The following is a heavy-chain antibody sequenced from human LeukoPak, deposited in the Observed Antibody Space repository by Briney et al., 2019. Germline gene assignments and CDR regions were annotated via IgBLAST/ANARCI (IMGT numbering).Heavy chain of an antibody. D-gene: IGHD3-16*01. V-gene: IGHV3-7*03. Sequence: GSLRLSCVASGFSVNSGYVAWVRQAPGKGLEWVASINHNGNVNYYVDSVKGRFTISRDNAKNSLYLQMSNLRAEDTAVYFCARGGGLDVWGQGATVTVSS. CDR3: ARGGGLDV. CDR1: GFSVNSGY. J-gene: IGHJ6*02. CDR2: INHNGNVN.